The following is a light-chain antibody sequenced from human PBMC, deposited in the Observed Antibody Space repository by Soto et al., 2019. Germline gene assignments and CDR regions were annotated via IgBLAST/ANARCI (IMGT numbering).Light chain of an antibody. CDR1: QSVSSNY. J-gene: IGKJ5*01. CDR2: GVS. V-gene: IGKV3-20*01. CDR3: QQYHNTPIT. Sequence: DIFLTQSPFTLSLSSDEIAIFSCRASQSVSSNYLAWYQQIPGQAPRLLIYGVSSRAAGIPDRFSGSGSGTDFTLTINRLEPEDFAVYYCQQYHNTPITFGQGTRLEI.